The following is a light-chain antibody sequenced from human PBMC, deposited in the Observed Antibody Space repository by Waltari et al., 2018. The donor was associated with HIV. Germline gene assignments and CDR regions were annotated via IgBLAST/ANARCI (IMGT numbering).Light chain of an antibody. V-gene: IGLV4-69*01. CDR3: QTWGTGIVV. CDR1: SGHSSYA. CDR2: LNSDGSH. Sequence: QLVLTQSPSASASLGASVKLTCTLSSGHSSYAIAWHPQQPEKGPRYLMKLNSDGSHSKGDGIPDRFSGSSSGAGRYLTISSLQSEDEADYYCQTWGTGIVVFGGGTKLTVL. J-gene: IGLJ2*01.